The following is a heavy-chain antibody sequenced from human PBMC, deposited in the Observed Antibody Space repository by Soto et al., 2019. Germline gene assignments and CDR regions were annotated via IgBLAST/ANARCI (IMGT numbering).Heavy chain of an antibody. CDR1: GYTFMSYG. J-gene: IGHJ4*02. V-gene: IGHV1-18*01. CDR3: ARGLGGGWYHFDY. D-gene: IGHD6-19*01. CDR2: NTVNSGNT. Sequence: QVQLVQSGLEVKNPGASVKVSCKASGYTFMSYGIGWVRQAPGQGLEWMGWNTVNSGNTNYPQKFQGRVTMTTDTSTSSAYLELRSLTSDDTAVYYCARGLGGGWYHFDYWGQGTLVTVSS.